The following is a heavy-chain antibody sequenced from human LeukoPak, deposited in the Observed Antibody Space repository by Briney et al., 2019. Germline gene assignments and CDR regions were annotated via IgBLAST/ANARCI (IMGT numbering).Heavy chain of an antibody. J-gene: IGHJ4*02. V-gene: IGHV4-59*08. CDR3: ARTIAAAGYYFDY. CDR1: GGSISSYY. D-gene: IGHD6-13*01. Sequence: SETLSLTCTVSGGSISSYYWSWIRQPPGKGLEWIGYIYYSGSTNYNPSLKSRVTISVDTSKNQFPLKLSSVTAADTAVYYCARTIAAAGYYFDYWAREPWSPSPQ. CDR2: IYYSGST.